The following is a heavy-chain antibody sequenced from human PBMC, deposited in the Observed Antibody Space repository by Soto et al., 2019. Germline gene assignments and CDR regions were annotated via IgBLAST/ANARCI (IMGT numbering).Heavy chain of an antibody. Sequence: SETLSLTCDVSGGSISSSNWWTWVRQPPGKGLGWIGEIYHSGSTNYNPSLKSRVTISIDKSKNQFSLKLTSVTAAATAVYYCAIDLGQLIYRGKNWFDPWGQGTLVTVSS. CDR1: GGSISSSNW. CDR2: IYHSGST. CDR3: AIDLGQLIYRGKNWFDP. D-gene: IGHD5-12*01. V-gene: IGHV4-4*02. J-gene: IGHJ5*02.